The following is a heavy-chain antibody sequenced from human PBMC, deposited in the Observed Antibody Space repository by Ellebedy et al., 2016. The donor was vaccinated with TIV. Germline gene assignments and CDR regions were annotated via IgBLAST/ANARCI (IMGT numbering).Heavy chain of an antibody. V-gene: IGHV3-48*04. CDR3: ARTEKGTFYFDY. Sequence: PGGSLRLSCAASGFTFSSYSMNWVRQAPGKGPEWVSYITGSGSTIYYADSVKGRFTVSRDNAENSLSLQMDSLRAEDTAVYYWARTEKGTFYFDYWGQGTLVTVSS. D-gene: IGHD2/OR15-2a*01. CDR1: GFTFSSYS. J-gene: IGHJ4*02. CDR2: ITGSGSTI.